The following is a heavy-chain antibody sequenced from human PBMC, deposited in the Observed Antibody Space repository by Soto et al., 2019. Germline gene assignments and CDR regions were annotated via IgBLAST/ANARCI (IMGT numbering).Heavy chain of an antibody. V-gene: IGHV3-33*01. CDR1: GFTFSSYG. J-gene: IGHJ6*02. D-gene: IGHD6-13*01. CDR2: IWYDGSNK. Sequence: GGSLRLSCAASGFTFSSYGMHWVRQAPGKGLEWVAVIWYDGSNKYYADSVKGRFTISGDNSKNTLYLQMNSLRAEDTAVYYCARDKDRQQLARDYYYYYGMDVWGQGTTVTVSS. CDR3: ARDKDRQQLARDYYYYYGMDV.